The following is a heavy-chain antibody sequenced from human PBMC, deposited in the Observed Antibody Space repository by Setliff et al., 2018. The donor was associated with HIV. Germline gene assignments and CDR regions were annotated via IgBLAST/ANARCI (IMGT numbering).Heavy chain of an antibody. D-gene: IGHD6-19*01. V-gene: IGHV1-18*01. CDR2: INIKNGNT. CDR3: ARKYTGGPLDY. Sequence: ASVKVSCKASGGTFSSSGISWVRQAPGQGLEWMGWINIKNGNTNYEQKLQGRVSMTTETATSTAYMELRSLRSDDTAMYYCARKYTGGPLDYWGQGTLVTVSS. J-gene: IGHJ4*02. CDR1: GGTFSSSG.